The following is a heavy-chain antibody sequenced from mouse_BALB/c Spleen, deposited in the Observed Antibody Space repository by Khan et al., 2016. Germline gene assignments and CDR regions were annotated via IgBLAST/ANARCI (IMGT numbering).Heavy chain of an antibody. CDR1: GFSITGFA. CDR2: IWGDGST. Sequence: QVQLKESGPGLVAPSQSLSITCTVSGFSITGFAVNWVRQPPGKGLEWLGVIWGDGSTDYDSALKSRLSISKDDSKSQVLSKMNSLQTDDTAIYYCASYYDYDGGFAYWGQGTLVTVSA. CDR3: ASYYDYDGGFAY. V-gene: IGHV2-6-7*01. D-gene: IGHD2-4*01. J-gene: IGHJ3*01.